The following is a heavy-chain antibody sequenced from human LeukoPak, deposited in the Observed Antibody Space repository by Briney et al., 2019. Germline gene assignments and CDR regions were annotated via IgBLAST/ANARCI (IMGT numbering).Heavy chain of an antibody. CDR1: GGSFSGYY. V-gene: IGHV4-34*01. D-gene: IGHD6-13*01. CDR3: ARRPPGRQQLAPFDY. J-gene: IGHJ4*02. Sequence: SETLSLTCAVYGGSFSGYYWSWIRQPPGKGLEWIGEINHSGSTNYNPSLKSRVTISVDTSKNQFSLKLSSVTAADTAVYYCARRPPGRQQLAPFDYWGQGTLDTVSS. CDR2: INHSGST.